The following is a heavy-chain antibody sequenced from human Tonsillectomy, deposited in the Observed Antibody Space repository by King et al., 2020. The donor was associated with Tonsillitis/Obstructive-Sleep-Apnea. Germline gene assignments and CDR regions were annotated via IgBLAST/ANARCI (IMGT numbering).Heavy chain of an antibody. V-gene: IGHV1-18*01. Sequence: VQLVESGAEVKKPGASVKVSCKASGYTFTSYGISWVRQAPGQGLEWMGWISAYNGNTNYAQKLQGRVTMTTDTSTSTAYMELRSLRSDDTAVYYCARDVVVVPAAIPDAFDIWGQGTMVTVSS. CDR3: ARDVVVVPAAIPDAFDI. J-gene: IGHJ3*02. CDR2: ISAYNGNT. D-gene: IGHD2-2*01. CDR1: GYTFTSYG.